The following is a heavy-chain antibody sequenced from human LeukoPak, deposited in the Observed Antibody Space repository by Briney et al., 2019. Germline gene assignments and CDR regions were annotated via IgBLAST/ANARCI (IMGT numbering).Heavy chain of an antibody. CDR2: IRSEPNSYAT. CDR1: GFTFSSYG. D-gene: IGHD2-8*01. Sequence: GGSLRLSCAASGFTFSSYGMTWVRQAPGKGLEWVGRIRSEPNSYATANAASVKGRFTISRDDSKNTTYLQMNSLKTEDTAVYYCTSLLGYCTNDVCYNYWGQGTLVTVSS. CDR3: TSLLGYCTNDVCYNY. V-gene: IGHV3-73*01. J-gene: IGHJ4*02.